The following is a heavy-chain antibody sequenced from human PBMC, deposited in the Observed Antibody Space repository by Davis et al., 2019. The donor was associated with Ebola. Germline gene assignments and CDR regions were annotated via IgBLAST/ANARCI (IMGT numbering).Heavy chain of an antibody. V-gene: IGHV4-39*01. Sequence: SETLSLTCAVYGGSFSGNYWGWIRQPPGKGLEWIGSIYYSGSTYYNPSLKSRVTISVDTSKNQFSLKLSSVTAADTAVYYCARWSSWWRGWWFDPWGQGTLVTVSS. CDR2: IYYSGST. J-gene: IGHJ5*02. CDR3: ARWSSWWRGWWFDP. CDR1: GGSFSGNY. D-gene: IGHD2-15*01.